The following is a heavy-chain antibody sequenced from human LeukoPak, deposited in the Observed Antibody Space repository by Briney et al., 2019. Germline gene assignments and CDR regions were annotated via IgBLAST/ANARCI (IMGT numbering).Heavy chain of an antibody. CDR1: GFTLSSSR. Sequence: GGSLSHFRGVSGFTLSSSRMLWLRSAPGKGVEWVSSICSSSSFIYYADSVTGRFTISRDNAKNSLYLQMNRLRAEDTAGYCCARGGWYNSKDAFDILGQGTMVTVSS. V-gene: IGHV3-21*01. CDR2: ICSSSSFI. J-gene: IGHJ3*02. D-gene: IGHD6-19*01. CDR3: ARGGWYNSKDAFDI.